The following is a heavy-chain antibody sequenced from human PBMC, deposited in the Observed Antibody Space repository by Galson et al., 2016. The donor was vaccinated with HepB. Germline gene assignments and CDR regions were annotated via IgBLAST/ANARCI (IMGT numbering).Heavy chain of an antibody. CDR3: ARTVLPVSIGGPFDF. D-gene: IGHD3-10*01. V-gene: IGHV4-38-2*02. CDR2: VYRSGSS. J-gene: IGHJ3*01. CDR1: SFSIRNGHY. Sequence: SETLSLTCTVSSFSIRNGHYWGWMRQTPGQGLEWIGSVYRSGSSYYNPSLRSRLTISVDTAKNHFSLSLTSVTAADSAVYHCARTVLPVSIGGPFDFWGPGTLITVSS.